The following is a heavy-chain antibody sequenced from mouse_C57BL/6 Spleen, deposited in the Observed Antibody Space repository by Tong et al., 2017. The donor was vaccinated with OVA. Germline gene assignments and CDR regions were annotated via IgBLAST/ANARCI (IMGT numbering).Heavy chain of an antibody. Sequence: EVQLQESGGGLVKPGGSLKLSCAASGFTFSDYYMYWVRQTPEKRLEWVATISDGGSYTYYPDSVKGRFTISRDNAKNNLYLQMSSLKSEDTAMYYCARDNYWYFDVWGAGTTVTVSS. J-gene: IGHJ1*01. CDR3: ARDNYWYFDV. CDR2: ISDGGSYT. V-gene: IGHV5-4*02. CDR1: GFTFSDYY.